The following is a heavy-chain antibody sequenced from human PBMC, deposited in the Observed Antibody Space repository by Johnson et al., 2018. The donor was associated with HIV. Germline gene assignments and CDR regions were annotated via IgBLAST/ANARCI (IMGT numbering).Heavy chain of an antibody. CDR1: GFTVSSNY. J-gene: IGHJ3*01. D-gene: IGHD2-8*01. CDR2: IYSGGNT. Sequence: EQLVESGGGLVQPGGSLRLSCAASGFTVSSNYMSWVRQAPGQGLEWVSIIYSGGNTYYADSIKGRLPIPRDNSKNTIYLQMNSLRAEDTAVYYCVRTSCNGARCLGYDPFDVWGQGAMVTVSS. CDR3: VRTSCNGARCLGYDPFDV. V-gene: IGHV3-66*01.